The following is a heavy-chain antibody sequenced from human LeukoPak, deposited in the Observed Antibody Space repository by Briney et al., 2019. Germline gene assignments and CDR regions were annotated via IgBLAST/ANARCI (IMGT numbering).Heavy chain of an antibody. CDR3: ASRDRTVTTDFDY. CDR1: GYTFTGYY. Sequence: ASVQVSCKASGYTFTGYYMHWVRQAPGQGLEWMGWINPNSGGTNYAQKFQGRVTMTRDTSISTAYMELSRLRSDDTAVYYCASRDRTVTTDFDYWGQGTLVTVSS. V-gene: IGHV1-2*02. CDR2: INPNSGGT. J-gene: IGHJ4*02. D-gene: IGHD4-17*01.